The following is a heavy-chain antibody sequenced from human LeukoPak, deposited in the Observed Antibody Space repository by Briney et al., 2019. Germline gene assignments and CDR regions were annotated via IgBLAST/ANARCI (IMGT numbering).Heavy chain of an antibody. Sequence: PSETLSLTCTVSGGSVSSGGYYWSWIRQHPGKGLEWIGYIYYSGYTYYNPSLKSRVSISVDMSKNQFSLDLSSVTAADTAVYYCGRVPHSGYDRGYFDYWGQGTLVTVSS. V-gene: IGHV4-31*03. CDR1: GGSVSSGGYY. CDR3: GRVPHSGYDRGYFDY. J-gene: IGHJ4*02. D-gene: IGHD5-12*01. CDR2: IYYSGYT.